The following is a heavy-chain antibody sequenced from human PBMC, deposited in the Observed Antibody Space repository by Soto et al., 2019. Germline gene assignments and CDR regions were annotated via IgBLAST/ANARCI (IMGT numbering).Heavy chain of an antibody. J-gene: IGHJ4*02. CDR1: GYSFTSYW. Sequence: GESLKISCTGSGYSFTSYWIGWVRQVPGKGLECMGIIYPGDSDTRYSPSFQGQATISAARSISTAYLQWSSLKASDTAMYYCARRPLQRGHCSGATCNFDSWGQGTLVTVSS. CDR2: IYPGDSDT. V-gene: IGHV5-51*01. CDR3: ARRPLQRGHCSGATCNFDS. D-gene: IGHD2-15*01.